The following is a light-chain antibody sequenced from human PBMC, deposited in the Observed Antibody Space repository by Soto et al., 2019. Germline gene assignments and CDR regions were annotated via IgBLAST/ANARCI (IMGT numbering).Light chain of an antibody. CDR3: SSSTTSSTLI. CDR2: EVS. V-gene: IGLV2-14*01. J-gene: IGLJ2*01. CDR1: SSDVGAYNY. Sequence: QSVLTQPASVSGSPGQSITISCTGTSSDVGAYNYVSWYQQHPGKAPKVMIYEVSNRPSGVSNRFSGSKSGNTASLTISGLQPEDEADYYCSSSTTSSTLIFGGGTQLTVL.